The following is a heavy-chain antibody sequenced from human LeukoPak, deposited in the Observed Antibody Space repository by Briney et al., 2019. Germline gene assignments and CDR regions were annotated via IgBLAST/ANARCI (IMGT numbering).Heavy chain of an antibody. J-gene: IGHJ4*02. V-gene: IGHV3-23*01. D-gene: IGHD2-21*02. CDR1: GFTFSSYS. CDR2: ISGRGDST. CDR3: TTDFGHPVTNL. Sequence: GGSLRLSCAASGFTFSSYSMSWVRQAPGKGLEWVSGISGRGDSTYYADSMKGRFTISRDNFKDTLYLQMNSLRDEDTAVYYCTTDFGHPVTNLWGQGTLVTVSS.